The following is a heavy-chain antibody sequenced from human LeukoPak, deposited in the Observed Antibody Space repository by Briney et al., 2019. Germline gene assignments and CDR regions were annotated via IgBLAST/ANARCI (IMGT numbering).Heavy chain of an antibody. CDR3: ARGLIYSGYVSSFDS. V-gene: IGHV3-7*01. Sequence: PGGSLRLSCATSGLTFGSNWMSWVRQAPGKGLEWVANIKQDGSEKYYVDSVKGRFTISRDNAKNTLYLQMNSLRVEDTALYYCARGLIYSGYVSSFDSWGQGILVTVSS. D-gene: IGHD5-12*01. CDR1: GLTFGSNW. CDR2: IKQDGSEK. J-gene: IGHJ4*02.